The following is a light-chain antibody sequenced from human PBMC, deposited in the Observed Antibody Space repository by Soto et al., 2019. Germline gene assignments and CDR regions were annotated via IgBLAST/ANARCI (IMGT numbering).Light chain of an antibody. CDR3: CSLAGIPAGV. Sequence: QSALTQPRSVSGSPGQSVTISCTGTSSDVGGYNFVSWYQQHPGKVPKLLIYDVTKRPSGVPDRFSGSKSGNTASLTISGLQADDEADYYCCSLAGIPAGVFGPGTKVTVL. V-gene: IGLV2-11*01. CDR1: SSDVGGYNF. J-gene: IGLJ1*01. CDR2: DVT.